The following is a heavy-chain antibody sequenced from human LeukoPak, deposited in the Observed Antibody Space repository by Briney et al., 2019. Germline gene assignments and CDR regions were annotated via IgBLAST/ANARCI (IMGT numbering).Heavy chain of an antibody. CDR3: AREGSSGGSNDTFDI. CDR2: IYTSGST. CDR1: GDSISSGIHY. D-gene: IGHD1-26*01. J-gene: IGHJ3*02. V-gene: IGHV4-61*02. Sequence: PSETLSLTCTVSGDSISSGIHYWSWIRQPAGKGLEWIGRIYTSGSTNYNPSLKSRVTISVDTSKNQFSLKLSSVTAADTAVYYCAREGSSGGSNDTFDIWGQGTMVTVSS.